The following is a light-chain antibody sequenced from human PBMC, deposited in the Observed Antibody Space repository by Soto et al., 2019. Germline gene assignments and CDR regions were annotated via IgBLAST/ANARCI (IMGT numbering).Light chain of an antibody. CDR3: FSYAGSPTSYV. J-gene: IGLJ1*01. CDR2: EGS. CDR1: SSDVGTSNL. V-gene: IGLV2-23*01. Sequence: QSVLTQPASVSGSPGQSITFPCTIASSDVGTSNLVSWYQQHPGKAPKFMIYEGSKRPSGVSDRFSASQSGNTASLTISGLQAEDEADYYCFSYAGSPTSYVFGTGTKVTVL.